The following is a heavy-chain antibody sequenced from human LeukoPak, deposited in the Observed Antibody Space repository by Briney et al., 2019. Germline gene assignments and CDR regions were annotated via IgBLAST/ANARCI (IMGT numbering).Heavy chain of an antibody. CDR3: ARGSGSSWLY. Sequence: SETLSLTCTVSGGSISSGGYYWSWIRQHPGKGLEWIGYIYYSGSTYYNPSLKSRVTISVDTPKNQFSLKLSSVTAADTAVYYCARGSGSSWLYWGQGTLVTVSS. V-gene: IGHV4-31*03. CDR2: IYYSGST. J-gene: IGHJ4*02. CDR1: GGSISSGGYY. D-gene: IGHD6-13*01.